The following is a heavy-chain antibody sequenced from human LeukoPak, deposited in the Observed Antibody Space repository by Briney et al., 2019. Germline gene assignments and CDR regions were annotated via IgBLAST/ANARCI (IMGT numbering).Heavy chain of an antibody. CDR3: ARKALRLGMDV. CDR1: GGSISSGGYY. Sequence: PSETLSLTCTVSGGSISSGGYYWSWIRQHPGKGLEWIGHIYYSGSTYYNPSLKSRVTISVDTSKNQFSLKMSSVTAADTAVYYCARKALRLGMDVCGQGTTVTVSS. V-gene: IGHV4-31*03. CDR2: IYYSGST. J-gene: IGHJ6*02.